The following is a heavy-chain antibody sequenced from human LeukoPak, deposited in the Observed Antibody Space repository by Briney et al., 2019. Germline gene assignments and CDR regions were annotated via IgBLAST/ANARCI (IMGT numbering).Heavy chain of an antibody. CDR1: GGTFSSYA. V-gene: IGHV1-69*05. CDR2: IIPIFGTA. Sequence: EASVKVSCKASGGTFSSYAISWVRQAPGQGLEWMGGIIPIFGTANYAQKFQGRVTITTDESTSTAYMELSSLRSEDTAVYYCASAHYYDSSDYILNWFDPWGQGTLVTVSS. J-gene: IGHJ5*02. CDR3: ASAHYYDSSDYILNWFDP. D-gene: IGHD3-22*01.